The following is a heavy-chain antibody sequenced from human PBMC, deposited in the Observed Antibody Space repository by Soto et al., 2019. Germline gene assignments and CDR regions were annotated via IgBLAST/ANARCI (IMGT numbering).Heavy chain of an antibody. D-gene: IGHD3-22*01. V-gene: IGHV3-7*03. J-gene: IGHJ4*02. Sequence: GGSLRLSCAVSGFSFSSYWMSWVRQAPGKGLEWVATIKQDESEKYYVDSVKGRFTVSRDNAKNSLYLQMNSLRAEDTAVYYCARGDYFDRRFDYWGQGTLVPSPQ. CDR3: ARGDYFDRRFDY. CDR1: GFSFSSYW. CDR2: IKQDESEK.